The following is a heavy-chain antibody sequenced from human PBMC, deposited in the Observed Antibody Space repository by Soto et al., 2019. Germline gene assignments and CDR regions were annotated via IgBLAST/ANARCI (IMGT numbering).Heavy chain of an antibody. V-gene: IGHV3-21*06. CDR3: ARVAHGTLDY. CDR1: GFTFSSYT. CDR2: ISFSSRYI. Sequence: GGSLRLSCAASGFTFSSYTMNWVRQAPGKGLEWVSSISFSSRYISYADSVKGRFTISRDNDKNSLYLQMSSLRGDDTAVYYCARVAHGTLDYWGQGTLVTVSS. D-gene: IGHD1-26*01. J-gene: IGHJ4*02.